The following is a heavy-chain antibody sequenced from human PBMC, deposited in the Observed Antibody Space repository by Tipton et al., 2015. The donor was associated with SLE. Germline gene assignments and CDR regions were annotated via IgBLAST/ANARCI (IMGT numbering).Heavy chain of an antibody. CDR2: IYHDGST. CDR1: GGSISTTSYY. Sequence: LRLSCSVSGGSISTTSYYWGWIRQPPGKGLEWIANIYHDGSTYYNPSLKSRVTISVDTSKNQFSLKLTSVTAADTAVFYCASHRGYFTVSDYIDYWGQGTLVTVSS. V-gene: IGHV4-39*07. CDR3: ASHRGYFTVSDYIDY. D-gene: IGHD2-8*01. J-gene: IGHJ4*02.